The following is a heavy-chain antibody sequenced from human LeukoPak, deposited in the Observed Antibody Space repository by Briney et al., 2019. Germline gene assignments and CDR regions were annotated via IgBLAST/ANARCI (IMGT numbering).Heavy chain of an antibody. D-gene: IGHD4-17*01. Sequence: ETLSLTCTVSGDFISSGNHYWSWVRQAPGEGLEWLSAINGRGITYYAGSVKGRFTISRDNSENTLYLQMNSLTVDDTAVYFCAKERQTGDYFTSDYWGQGTLVTVSS. V-gene: IGHV3-53*01. J-gene: IGHJ4*02. CDR2: INGRGIT. CDR3: AKERQTGDYFTSDY. CDR1: GDFISSGNHY.